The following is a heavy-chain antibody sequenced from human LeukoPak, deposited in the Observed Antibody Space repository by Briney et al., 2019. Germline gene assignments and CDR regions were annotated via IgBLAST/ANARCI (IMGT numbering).Heavy chain of an antibody. D-gene: IGHD1-26*01. CDR2: IYYSGST. CDR3: ARGRPYSNYFDY. Sequence: SETLSLTCTVSGGSISSYYWSWIRQPPGKGLEWIGFIYYSGSTNYNPSLKSRVTISVDTSKNQFSLKLNSVTAADTAVYYCARGRPYSNYFDYWGQGTLVTVSS. J-gene: IGHJ4*02. CDR1: GGSISSYY. V-gene: IGHV4-59*01.